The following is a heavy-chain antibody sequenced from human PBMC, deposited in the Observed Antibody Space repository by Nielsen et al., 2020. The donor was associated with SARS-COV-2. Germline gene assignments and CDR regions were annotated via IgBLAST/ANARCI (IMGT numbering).Heavy chain of an antibody. V-gene: IGHV3-23*01. CDR2: VSGDSAATT. CDR1: GYTFSAYA. Sequence: GGSLRLSCEASGYTFSAYAMIWVRQAAGKGLEWVSAVSGDSAATTYYPDSVKGRFIISRDNSKNTLYLQMNSLRAEDTALYYCAKDIFDYDSSGLPNWGQGTLVTVSS. J-gene: IGHJ4*02. D-gene: IGHD3-22*01. CDR3: AKDIFDYDSSGLPN.